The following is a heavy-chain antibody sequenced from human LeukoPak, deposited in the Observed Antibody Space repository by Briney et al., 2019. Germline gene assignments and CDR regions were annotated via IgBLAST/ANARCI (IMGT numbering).Heavy chain of an antibody. CDR2: ISGSGGYT. Sequence: PGGSLRLSCAASGFTFSSYGMSWVRQAPGKGLEWVSAISGSGGYTHYADSVKGRFTISRDNSKNTLYLQMNSLRAEDTAVYYCVTEVSGSFPTWGQGTLVTVSS. V-gene: IGHV3-23*01. CDR1: GFTFSSYG. CDR3: VTEVSGSFPT. J-gene: IGHJ4*02. D-gene: IGHD1-26*01.